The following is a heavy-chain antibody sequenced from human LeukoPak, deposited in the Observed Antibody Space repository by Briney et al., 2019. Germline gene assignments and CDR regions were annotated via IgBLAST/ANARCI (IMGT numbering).Heavy chain of an antibody. CDR3: ARGIAEAAVTKFDY. CDR2: IYPGDSDT. CDR1: GYSFTNHW. V-gene: IGHV5-51*01. D-gene: IGHD6-13*01. J-gene: IGHJ4*02. Sequence: GESLKISCKGSGYSFTNHWIGWVRQMPGKGLEWMGIIYPGDSDTRYSPSFQGQVTISADKSITTAYLQWNNLGASDTAMYYCARGIAEAAVTKFDYWGRGTLVTVSS.